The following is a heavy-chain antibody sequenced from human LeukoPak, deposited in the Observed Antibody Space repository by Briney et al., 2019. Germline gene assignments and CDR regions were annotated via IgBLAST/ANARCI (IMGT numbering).Heavy chain of an antibody. CDR2: ISYSGST. D-gene: IGHD3-22*01. V-gene: IGHV4-39*01. J-gene: IGHJ4*02. Sequence: SETLSLTCTVSGPSISSSSYYWGWIRQPPGKGLEWIGSISYSGSTYYNPSLKSRFTISVDTSKHQFSLKLSSVTAADTAVYYCARSVDSLLNFDYWGQGTLVTVSS. CDR3: ARSVDSLLNFDY. CDR1: GPSISSSSYY.